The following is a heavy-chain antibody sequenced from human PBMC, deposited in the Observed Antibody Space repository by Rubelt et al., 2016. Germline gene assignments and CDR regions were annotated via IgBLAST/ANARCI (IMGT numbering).Heavy chain of an antibody. Sequence: QVQLVQSGAEVKKPGASVKVSCKASGYTFTGYYMHWVRQAPGQGLEWMGWINPNSGGTNYARKFQGRVTRTRDTSISTAYMELSRLRADDTAVYYCASLEMATVHFDYWGQGTLVTVSS. CDR2: INPNSGGT. V-gene: IGHV1-2*02. D-gene: IGHD5-24*01. CDR3: ASLEMATVHFDY. CDR1: GYTFTGYY. J-gene: IGHJ4*02.